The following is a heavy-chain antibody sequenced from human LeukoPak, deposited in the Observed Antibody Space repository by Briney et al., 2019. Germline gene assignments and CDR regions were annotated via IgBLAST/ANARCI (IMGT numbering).Heavy chain of an antibody. V-gene: IGHV1-69*02. CDR1: GGAFSSYT. Sequence: SVKVSSKASSGGAFSSYTITWVRQAPGQGLEWMGRIIPIPGITDYAQKFQGRVTFTADKSTSTAYMELSSLRSEDTAVYYCARAHHIWRGYTDWGQGTLVTASS. CDR3: ARAHHIWRGYTD. D-gene: IGHD3-3*02. CDR2: IIPIPGIT. J-gene: IGHJ4*02.